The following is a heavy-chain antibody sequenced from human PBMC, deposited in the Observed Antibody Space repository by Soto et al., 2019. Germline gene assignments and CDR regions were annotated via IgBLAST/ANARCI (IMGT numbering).Heavy chain of an antibody. CDR3: ARHYGGNCFAY. V-gene: IGHV4-39*01. Sequence: QLQLQESGPGLVKPSETLSLTCTVSGGSISSSFYYWGWIRQPPGKGLEWIGSMYYSGSTYYNPSLQSRVTISVDTSKTQFSLKLSSVTAADTAVYYCARHYGGNCFAYWGQGTLVTVSS. J-gene: IGHJ4*02. D-gene: IGHD2-15*01. CDR2: MYYSGST. CDR1: GGSISSSFYY.